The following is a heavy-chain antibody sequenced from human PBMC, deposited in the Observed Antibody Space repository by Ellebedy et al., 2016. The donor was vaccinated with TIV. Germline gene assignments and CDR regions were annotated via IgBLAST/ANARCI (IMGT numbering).Heavy chain of an antibody. V-gene: IGHV3-13*04. J-gene: IGHJ6*02. CDR3: ARGGSTAAAGHYYYYGMDV. CDR2: IGTAGDT. CDR1: GFTFSSYD. D-gene: IGHD6-13*01. Sequence: GESLKISXAASGFTFSSYDMHWVRQATGKGLEWVSAIGTAGDTYYPGSVKGRFTISRENAKNSLYLQMNSLRAGDTAVYYCARGGSTAAAGHYYYYGMDVWGQGTTVTVSS.